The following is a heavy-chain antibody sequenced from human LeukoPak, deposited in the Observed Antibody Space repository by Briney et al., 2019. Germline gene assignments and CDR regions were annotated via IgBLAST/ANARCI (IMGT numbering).Heavy chain of an antibody. J-gene: IGHJ5*02. V-gene: IGHV4-59*01. CDR1: GGSISSYY. D-gene: IGHD3-10*01. CDR2: IYYSGST. CDR3: ARVGGSGSYYPDWFDP. Sequence: STTWALTFTVSGGSISSYYWSWIRQPPGKGLDWIGYIYYSGSTNYNPSLKRRVTISVDTSKNQFSLKLSSVTAADTAVYYCARVGGSGSYYPDWFDPWGQGTLVTVSS.